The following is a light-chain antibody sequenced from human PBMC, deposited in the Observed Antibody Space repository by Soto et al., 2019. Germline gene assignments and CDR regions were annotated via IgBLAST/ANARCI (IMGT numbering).Light chain of an antibody. V-gene: IGKV3-20*01. J-gene: IGKJ5*01. CDR1: QSVSSTY. CDR2: GAS. CDR3: QPYGGSMT. Sequence: EIVLTQSPGTLSLSPGDGATLSCRASQSVSSTYLAWYQQKPGQAPRLLIYGASNRATGIPDRFRGSGSGTDFTLTISRLEPEDFAVYYCQPYGGSMTFGQGTRLEIE.